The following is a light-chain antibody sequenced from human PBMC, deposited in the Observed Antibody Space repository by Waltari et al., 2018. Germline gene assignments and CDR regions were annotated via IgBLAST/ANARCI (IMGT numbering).Light chain of an antibody. Sequence: PGQSITISCTGTSSDVGGYNYVSWYQQRPGKAPKLIIYEVNNRPSGVSNRLSGSKSGPTASLSISGLQPEDGADYYCSSYRTTNTWVFGGGTKLTVL. V-gene: IGLV2-14*01. CDR1: SSDVGGYNY. CDR3: SSYRTTNTWV. J-gene: IGLJ3*02. CDR2: EVN.